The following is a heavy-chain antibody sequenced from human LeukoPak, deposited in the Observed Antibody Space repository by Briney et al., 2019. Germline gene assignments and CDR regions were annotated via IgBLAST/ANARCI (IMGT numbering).Heavy chain of an antibody. CDR2: ISAYNGNT. Sequence: ASVKVSCKASGGTFSSYTISWVRQAPGQGLEWMGWISAYNGNTNYAQKLQGRVTMTTDTSTSTAYMELRSLRSDDTAVYYCARDDGLPYYYDSSGYYGTDWGQGTLVTVSS. V-gene: IGHV1-18*01. J-gene: IGHJ4*02. D-gene: IGHD3-22*01. CDR3: ARDDGLPYYYDSSGYYGTD. CDR1: GGTFSSYT.